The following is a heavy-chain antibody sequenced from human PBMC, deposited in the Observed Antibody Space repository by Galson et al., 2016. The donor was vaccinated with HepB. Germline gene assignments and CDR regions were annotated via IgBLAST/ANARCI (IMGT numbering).Heavy chain of an antibody. CDR3: ARVYYANTGYKFFDL. J-gene: IGHJ4*02. D-gene: IGHD3-22*01. CDR2: IGSRSDNI. CDR1: GFTFKDYY. V-gene: IGHV3-11*06. Sequence: SLRLSCAASGFTFKDYYMNWIRQAPGKGLEWVSYIGSRSDNIKYVDSVKGRFIISRDNDKNSLYLQMNSLKDDDTAMYYCARVYYANTGYKFFDLWGQGTLVTVSS.